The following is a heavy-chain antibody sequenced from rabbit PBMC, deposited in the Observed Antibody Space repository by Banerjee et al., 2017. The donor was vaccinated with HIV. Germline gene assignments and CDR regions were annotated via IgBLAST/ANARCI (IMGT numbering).Heavy chain of an antibody. D-gene: IGHD2-1*01. V-gene: IGHV1S40*01. CDR1: GFSFSSSYY. CDR2: SYTGSSGVI. CDR3: AKFVYDDYVGL. Sequence: QSLEESGGDLVKPGASLTLTCTASGFSFSSSYYMCWVRQAPGKGLEWIACSYTGSSGVIYYASWAKGRFTISKTSSTTVTLQMTSLTVADTATYFCAKFVYDDYVGLWGPGTLVTVS. J-gene: IGHJ4*01.